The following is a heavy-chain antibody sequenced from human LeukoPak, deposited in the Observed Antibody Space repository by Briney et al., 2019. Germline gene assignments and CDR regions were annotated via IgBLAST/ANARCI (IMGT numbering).Heavy chain of an antibody. Sequence: SETLSLPCTVSGGSITSSTYYWSWLRQPPGKGLEWIGSISYSASTYYNPSLNSRVTISVDTSNNQFSLKLSSVTAADTAVYYGARHLDYGDNLRLWGQGTLVTVSS. D-gene: IGHD4-17*01. CDR3: ARHLDYGDNLRL. V-gene: IGHV4-39*01. CDR2: ISYSAST. CDR1: GGSITSSTYY. J-gene: IGHJ4*02.